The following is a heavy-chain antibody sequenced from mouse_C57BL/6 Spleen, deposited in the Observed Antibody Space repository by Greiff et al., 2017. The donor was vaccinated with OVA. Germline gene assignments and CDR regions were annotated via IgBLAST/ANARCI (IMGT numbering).Heavy chain of an antibody. D-gene: IGHD1-1*01. J-gene: IGHJ1*03. Sequence: EVKLVESGGGLVKPGGSLKLSCAASGFTFSSYAMSWVRQTPEKRLEWVATISDGGSYTYYPDNVKGRFTISRDNAKNNLYLQMSHLKSEDTAMYYCARSLITTVTWYFDVWGTGTTVTVSS. V-gene: IGHV5-4*03. CDR3: ARSLITTVTWYFDV. CDR1: GFTFSSYA. CDR2: ISDGGSYT.